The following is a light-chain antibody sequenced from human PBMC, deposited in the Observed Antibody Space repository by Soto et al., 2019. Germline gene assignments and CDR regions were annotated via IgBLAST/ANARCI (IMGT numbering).Light chain of an antibody. CDR2: GAS. J-gene: IGKJ1*01. CDR1: QSVSSTY. Sequence: EIVLTQSPDTLSLFPGERATLSCRASQSVSSTYLAWYQQKLGQAPRLLIFGASSRATGIPDRFSGSGSGTDFTLTISRLEPEDFAVYYYQQYGSSRWTFGQGTKVDIK. V-gene: IGKV3-20*01. CDR3: QQYGSSRWT.